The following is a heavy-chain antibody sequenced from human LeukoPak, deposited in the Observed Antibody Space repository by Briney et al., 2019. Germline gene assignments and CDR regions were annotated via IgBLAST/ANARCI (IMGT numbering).Heavy chain of an antibody. CDR2: IYYSGST. V-gene: IGHV4-59*01. CDR3: ARITMVRGVITEYYFDY. J-gene: IGHJ4*02. D-gene: IGHD3-10*01. CDR1: GGSISSYY. Sequence: SETLSLTCTVSGGSISSYYWSWIRQPPGKGLEWIGHIYYSGSTNYNPSLKSRVTISVDTSKNQFSLKLSSVTAADTAVYYCARITMVRGVITEYYFDYWGQGTLVTVSS.